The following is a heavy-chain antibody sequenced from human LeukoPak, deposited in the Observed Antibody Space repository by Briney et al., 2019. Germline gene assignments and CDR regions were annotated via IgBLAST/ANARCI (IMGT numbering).Heavy chain of an antibody. D-gene: IGHD3-9*01. CDR1: GFTFSRYW. V-gene: IGHV3-7*01. CDR3: ARQRYSDY. CDR2: IKEDGSEN. Sequence: PGGSLRLSCAASGFTFSRYWMTWVRQAPGKGLEWVANIKEDGSENSYVESVKDRFTISRDNAKNSLYPQLNSLRAEGTAVYFCARQRYSDYWGQGTLVTVCS. J-gene: IGHJ4*02.